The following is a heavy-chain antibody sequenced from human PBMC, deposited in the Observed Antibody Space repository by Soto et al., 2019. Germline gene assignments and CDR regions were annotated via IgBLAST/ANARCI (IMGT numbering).Heavy chain of an antibody. D-gene: IGHD7-27*01. Sequence: QVQLVQSGAEVKKPGASVKVSCKASGYTFTSYGISWVRQAPGQGLEWMGWISAYNGNTNYAQKFQGRVTMTTDTSXXTAYMELRSLRSDDTAVYYCAKRLGGLTGHDAFDIWGQGTMVTVSS. CDR1: GYTFTSYG. J-gene: IGHJ3*02. CDR2: ISAYNGNT. V-gene: IGHV1-18*01. CDR3: AKRLGGLTGHDAFDI.